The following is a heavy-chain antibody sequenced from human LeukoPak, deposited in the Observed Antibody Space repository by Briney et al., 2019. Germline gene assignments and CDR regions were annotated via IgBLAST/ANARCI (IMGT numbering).Heavy chain of an antibody. J-gene: IGHJ4*02. V-gene: IGHV3-73*01. CDR2: IRSNYAT. CDR1: GFTFSGSA. D-gene: IGHD3-10*01. CDR3: TRLYDGSGTYYNGDY. Sequence: GGSLRLSCAGSGFTFSGSAIHWVRQASRKGLEWVRRIRSNYATTYAASMKGRFTISRDDSQNTAYLQINSLKTEDTAVYYCTRLYDGSGTYYNGDYWGQGTLVTVSS.